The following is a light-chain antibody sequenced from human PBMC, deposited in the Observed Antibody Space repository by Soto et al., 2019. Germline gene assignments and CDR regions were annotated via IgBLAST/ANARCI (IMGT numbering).Light chain of an antibody. Sequence: QSALTQPASMSGSPGQSITMSCTGSSSDFNDDKYVSWYQQQPGKAPQLIIFEVTERPSGISDRFSASKSGFTASLTISGLQPEDEAVYFCSSYAGHVPKFGGGTKVTVL. V-gene: IGLV2-23*02. J-gene: IGLJ3*02. CDR2: EVT. CDR1: SSDFNDDKY. CDR3: SSYAGHVPK.